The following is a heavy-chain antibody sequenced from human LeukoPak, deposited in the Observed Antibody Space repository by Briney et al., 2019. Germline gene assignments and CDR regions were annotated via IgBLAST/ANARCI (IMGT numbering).Heavy chain of an antibody. D-gene: IGHD5-18*01. J-gene: IGHJ4*02. V-gene: IGHV4-34*01. CDR2: INHSGST. CDR3: ARADGGYSHGTFDY. Sequence: PSETLSLTCAVYGGSFSGYYWSWIRQPPGKGLEWIGEINHSGSTNYNPSLKSRVTISVDTSKNQFSLKLSSVTAADTAVYYCARADGGYSHGTFDYWGQGTLVTVSS. CDR1: GGSFSGYY.